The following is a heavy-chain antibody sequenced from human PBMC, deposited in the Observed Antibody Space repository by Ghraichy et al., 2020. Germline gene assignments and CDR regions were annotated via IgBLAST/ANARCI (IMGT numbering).Heavy chain of an antibody. J-gene: IGHJ4*02. Sequence: SETLSLTCTVSGGPISSSSYYWVWIRQRQGQGLEWNVIIYYSASNYYNPSLKSRVSISVDTSKNQFFLKLSSVTVADTAMYYCARHGVGDYYDSSGGLDYWGQGTLVTVSS. CDR2: IYYSASN. CDR3: ARHGVGDYYDSSGGLDY. V-gene: IGHV4-39*07. D-gene: IGHD3-22*01. CDR1: GGPISSSSYY.